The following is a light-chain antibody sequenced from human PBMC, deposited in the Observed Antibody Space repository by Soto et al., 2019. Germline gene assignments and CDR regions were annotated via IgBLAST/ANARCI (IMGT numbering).Light chain of an antibody. CDR3: SSYAGSNNLP. CDR2: EVT. J-gene: IGLJ3*02. Sequence: QSVLTQPPSASGSPGQSVTISCTGSSSYVGAYNYVSWYQQHPGKAPKLMIYEVTKRPSGVPDRFSGSKSGNTASLTVSGLQAEDEADYYCSSYAGSNNLPFGGGTKLTVL. V-gene: IGLV2-8*01. CDR1: SSYVGAYNY.